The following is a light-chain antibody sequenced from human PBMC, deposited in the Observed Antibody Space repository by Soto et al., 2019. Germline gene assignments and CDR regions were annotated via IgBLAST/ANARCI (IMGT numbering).Light chain of an antibody. Sequence: QSVLTQPPSASGSPGQSVTISCTGTSSDVGGYNYVSWYQQYPGKAPKLMIYEVSKRPSGVPDRFSGSKSGNTASLTVSGLQAEDEADYYCSSYTGSNNPVFGGGTKLTVL. CDR3: SSYTGSNNPV. J-gene: IGLJ3*02. CDR1: SSDVGGYNY. V-gene: IGLV2-8*01. CDR2: EVS.